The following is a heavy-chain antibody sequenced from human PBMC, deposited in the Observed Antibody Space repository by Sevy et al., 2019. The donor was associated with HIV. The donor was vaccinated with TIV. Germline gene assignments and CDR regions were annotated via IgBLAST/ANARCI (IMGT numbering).Heavy chain of an antibody. CDR1: GFTFSTYW. CDR2: IKQDGSGK. V-gene: IGHV3-7*01. CDR3: ATDLFSSSSADVFDI. Sequence: GGSLRLSCAASGFTFSTYWMYWVRQAPGKGLEWVANIKQDGSGKNYVDSVKGRFTISRDNARNSLFLELNSLKVEDTAVYYCATDLFSSSSADVFDIWGQGTMVTVSS. D-gene: IGHD6-6*01. J-gene: IGHJ3*02.